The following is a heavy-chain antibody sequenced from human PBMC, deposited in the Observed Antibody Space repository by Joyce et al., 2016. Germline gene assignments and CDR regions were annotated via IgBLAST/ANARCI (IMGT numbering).Heavy chain of an antibody. CDR1: GGSISSGHYH. CDR3: ARNPRVSAEAFDI. J-gene: IGHJ3*02. D-gene: IGHD3-3*01. CDR2: IYFSGIT. Sequence: QVQLQESGPGLVKPSQTLSLLCTVSGGSISSGHYHWSWIRQHPGKGLEWIGYIYFSGITYYNPSLKSRVTISVDTSKNQFSLNLDSVTAADTAVYYCARNPRVSAEAFDIWGQGTMVTVSS. V-gene: IGHV4-31*03.